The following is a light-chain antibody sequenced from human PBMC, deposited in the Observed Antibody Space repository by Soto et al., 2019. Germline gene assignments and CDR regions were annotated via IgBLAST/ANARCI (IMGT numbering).Light chain of an antibody. CDR2: DVS. J-gene: IGLJ1*01. CDR1: SSDVGGYNY. Sequence: QSVLTQPASVSGSHVHSIPITCTGTSSDVGGYNYVSWFQQHPGKAPKLMIYDVSNRPSGVSNRFSGSKSGNTASLTISGLQAEDEADYYCSSYTSSSTLYVFVTGTKVTVL. V-gene: IGLV2-14*01. CDR3: SSYTSSSTLYV.